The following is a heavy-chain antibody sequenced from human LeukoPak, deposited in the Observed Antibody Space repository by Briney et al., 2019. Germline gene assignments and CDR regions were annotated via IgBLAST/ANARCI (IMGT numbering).Heavy chain of an antibody. V-gene: IGHV4-39*01. CDR1: GGSISSSSYY. J-gene: IGHJ5*02. D-gene: IGHD3-3*01. Sequence: PSETLSLTCTVSGGSISSSSYYWGWLRQPPGRGLEWIGSIYYSGSTYYNPPLKSRVTISVDTSKNRCSLKLSSVTAADTAVYYCARMNYDFWSGYLNWFDPWGQGTLVTVSS. CDR2: IYYSGST. CDR3: ARMNYDFWSGYLNWFDP.